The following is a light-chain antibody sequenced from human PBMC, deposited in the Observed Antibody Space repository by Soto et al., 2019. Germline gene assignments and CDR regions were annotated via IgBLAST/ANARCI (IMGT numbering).Light chain of an antibody. CDR3: CSYAGSSFV. J-gene: IGLJ1*01. Sequence: QSALTQPASVSGSPGQSITISCTGTSSDVGSYNLVSWYQQHPGKAPKLMIYEGSKRPSGVSNRFSGSKSGNTDSLTISGLQAEDEADYYCCSYAGSSFVFGTGTKLTVL. CDR1: SSDVGSYNL. V-gene: IGLV2-23*01. CDR2: EGS.